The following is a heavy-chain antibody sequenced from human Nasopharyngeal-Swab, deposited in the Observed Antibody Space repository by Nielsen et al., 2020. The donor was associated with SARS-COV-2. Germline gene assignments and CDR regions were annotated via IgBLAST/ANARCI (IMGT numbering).Heavy chain of an antibody. D-gene: IGHD5-12*01. CDR3: ARGSAQYSGYDIGHYYYYYMDV. J-gene: IGHJ6*03. Sequence: WIRQPPGKGLEWIGYIYHSGSTYYNPSLKSRVTISVDRSKNQFSLKLSPVTAADTAVYYCARGSAQYSGYDIGHYYYYYMDVWGKGTTVTVSS. CDR2: IYHSGST. V-gene: IGHV4-30-2*01.